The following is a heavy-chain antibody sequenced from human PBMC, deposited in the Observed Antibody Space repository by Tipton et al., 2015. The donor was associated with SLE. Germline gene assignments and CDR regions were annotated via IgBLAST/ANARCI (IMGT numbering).Heavy chain of an antibody. V-gene: IGHV3-30*04. CDR3: AGRIGGYYGMDV. J-gene: IGHJ6*02. CDR1: GFTLSSYD. CDR2: ISYDGSNK. Sequence: SLRLSCAASGFTLSSYDMHWVRQAPGKGREWVAVISYDGSNKYYADSVKGRFTISRDNSKNTLYLQMNSLRAEDTAVYYCAGRIGGYYGMDVWGQGTTVTVSS. D-gene: IGHD2-15*01.